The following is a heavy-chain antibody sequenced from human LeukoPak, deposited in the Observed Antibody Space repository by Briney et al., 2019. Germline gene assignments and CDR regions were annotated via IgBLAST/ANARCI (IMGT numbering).Heavy chain of an antibody. V-gene: IGHV3-23*01. Sequence: GGSLRLSCAASGFTFSSYAMSWVRQAPGKGLEWVSAISGSGGSTYYADPVKGRFTISRDNSKNTLYLQMNSLRAEDTAVYYCAKMGYSSGWFGNAYFDYWGQGTLVTVSS. CDR3: AKMGYSSGWFGNAYFDY. J-gene: IGHJ4*02. CDR2: ISGSGGST. D-gene: IGHD6-19*01. CDR1: GFTFSSYA.